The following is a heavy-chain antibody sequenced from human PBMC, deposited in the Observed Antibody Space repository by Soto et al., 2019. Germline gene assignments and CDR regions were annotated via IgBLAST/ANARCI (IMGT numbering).Heavy chain of an antibody. CDR3: AGFSSGTYLFDL. J-gene: IGHJ5*02. V-gene: IGHV4-4*08. CDR2: IYSTGTT. Sequence: SETLSLTCTVSDGSISSYYWSWIRQPPGKGLEWIGYIYSTGTTNYSPSLTNRVTISVDMSKNQFSLRLSSVTAADTAVYYCAGFSSGTYLFDLWGQGTPVTVSS. D-gene: IGHD1-26*01. CDR1: DGSISSYY.